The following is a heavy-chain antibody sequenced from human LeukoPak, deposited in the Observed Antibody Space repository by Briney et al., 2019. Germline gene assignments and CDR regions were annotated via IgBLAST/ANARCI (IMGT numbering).Heavy chain of an antibody. CDR2: ISYDGSNK. V-gene: IGHV3-30*18. D-gene: IGHD4-17*01. J-gene: IGHJ5*02. CDR1: GFTFSSYG. Sequence: GRSLRLSCAASGFTFSSYGMHWVRQAPGKGLEWVAVISYDGSNKYYADSVKGRFTISRDNSKNTLYLQMNSLRAEDTAVYYCAKDRMRGYGDYNWFDPWGQGTLVTVSS. CDR3: AKDRMRGYGDYNWFDP.